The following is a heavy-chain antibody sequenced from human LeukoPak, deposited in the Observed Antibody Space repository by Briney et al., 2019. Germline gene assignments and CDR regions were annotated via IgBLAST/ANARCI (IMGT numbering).Heavy chain of an antibody. J-gene: IGHJ4*02. CDR1: GDSISSGDFY. D-gene: IGHD3-3*01. CDR2: IYYSGST. Sequence: SQTLSLTGTVSGDSISSGDFYWSWIRHPPGKGLEWIGYIYYSGSTSYNPSLKSRVAISVDTSKHQFSLKPSSVTAADTAVYYCARHYYAVNYWGQGTLVTVSS. CDR3: ARHYYAVNY. V-gene: IGHV4-30-4*01.